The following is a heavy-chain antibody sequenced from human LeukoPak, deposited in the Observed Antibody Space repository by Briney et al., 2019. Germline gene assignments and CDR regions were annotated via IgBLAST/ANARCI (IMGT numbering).Heavy chain of an antibody. Sequence: ASVTVSCKASGYTFTSYDINWVRQAPGQGLEWMGWMNPNSGNTGYAQKFQGRVTMTRNTSISTAYMELSSLRSEDTAVYYCVRGGISRGYCSGGTCYDNSFGDWGQGTLVTVSS. CDR1: GYTFTSYD. D-gene: IGHD2-15*01. J-gene: IGHJ4*02. CDR2: MNPNSGNT. V-gene: IGHV1-8*01. CDR3: VRGGISRGYCSGGTCYDNSFGD.